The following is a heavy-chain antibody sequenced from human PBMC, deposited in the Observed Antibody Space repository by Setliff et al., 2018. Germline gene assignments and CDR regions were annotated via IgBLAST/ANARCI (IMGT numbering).Heavy chain of an antibody. CDR2: IYHNGNT. V-gene: IGHV4-59*01. CDR3: ARDRSAYSYGLDV. Sequence: PSETLSLTCTVSGLSLSPYFWSWIRQPPGKGLEWIGYIYHNGNTNFNPSLKGRVTMSVDTSKNQFALVLESVTAADTAVYYCARDRSAYSYGLDVWGQGTTVTVSS. CDR1: GLSLSPYF. J-gene: IGHJ6*01.